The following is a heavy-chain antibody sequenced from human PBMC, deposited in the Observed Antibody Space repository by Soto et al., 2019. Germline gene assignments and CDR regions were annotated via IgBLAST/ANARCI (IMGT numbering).Heavy chain of an antibody. D-gene: IGHD1-7*01. CDR1: GGSISSSSYY. CDR2: IYYSGST. CDR3: ARRVGDNWNYRTQDAFDI. J-gene: IGHJ3*02. Sequence: QLQLQESGPGLVKPSETLSLTCTVSGGSISSSSYYWGWIRQPPGKGLEWIGSIYYSGSTYYTPSLKSRVTISVDTSKNQFSLKLSSVTAADTAVYYCARRVGDNWNYRTQDAFDIWGQGTMVTVSS. V-gene: IGHV4-39*01.